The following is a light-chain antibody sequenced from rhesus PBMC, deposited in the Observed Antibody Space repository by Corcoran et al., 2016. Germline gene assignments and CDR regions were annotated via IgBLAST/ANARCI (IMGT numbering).Light chain of an antibody. CDR3: LQHKSYPFT. J-gene: IGKJ3*01. CDR1: QGISSY. V-gene: IGKV1-28*02. Sequence: DIQMTQSPSSLSASVGDTVTITCRASQGISSYLNWFQQKPGKAPKLLIYDASSLESGVPSRFSGRGSGTDFTLTIISLQPEDFAAYYCLQHKSYPFTFGPGTKLDIK. CDR2: DAS.